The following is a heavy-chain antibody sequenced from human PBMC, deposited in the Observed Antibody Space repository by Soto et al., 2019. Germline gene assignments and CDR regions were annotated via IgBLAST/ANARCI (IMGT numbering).Heavy chain of an antibody. V-gene: IGHV1-69*13. CDR3: ARGSSDSTSTPYYFDY. D-gene: IGHD2-2*01. J-gene: IGHJ4*02. CDR2: IIPIFGTA. CDR1: GGTFSSYA. Sequence: GASVKVSCKASGGTFSSYAISWVRQAPGQGLEWMGGIIPIFGTANYAQKFQGRVTITADESTSTAYMELSSLRSEDTAVYYCARGSSDSTSTPYYFDYWGQGTLVTAPQ.